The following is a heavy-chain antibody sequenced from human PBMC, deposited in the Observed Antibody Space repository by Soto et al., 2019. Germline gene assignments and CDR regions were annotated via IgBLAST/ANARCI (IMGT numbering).Heavy chain of an antibody. D-gene: IGHD6-13*01. Sequence: QVQLVQSGAEVKKPGASVKVSCKASGYTFTSYDINWVRQATGQGLEWMGWMNPNSGNTGYAQKFQGRVTMTRNTTISTAYMELRSPRWEDRAGYHGAGESAVAGSGYCAQGPRVTVSS. CDR2: MNPNSGNT. J-gene: IGHJ4*02. CDR3: AGESAVAGSGY. CDR1: GYTFTSYD. V-gene: IGHV1-8*01.